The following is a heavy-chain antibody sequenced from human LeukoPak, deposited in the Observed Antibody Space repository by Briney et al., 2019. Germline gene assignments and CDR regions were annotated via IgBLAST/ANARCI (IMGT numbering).Heavy chain of an antibody. CDR2: IYTSGST. D-gene: IGHD3-3*01. J-gene: IGHJ4*02. CDR1: GGSISSYY. V-gene: IGHV4-4*07. CDR3: ARDRITIFGVVTNFDY. Sequence: PSETLSLTCTVSGGSISSYYWNWIRQPAGKGLEWIGRIYTSGSTNYNPSLKSRVTMSVDTSKNQFSLKLSSVTAADTAVYYCARDRITIFGVVTNFDYWGQGTLVTVSS.